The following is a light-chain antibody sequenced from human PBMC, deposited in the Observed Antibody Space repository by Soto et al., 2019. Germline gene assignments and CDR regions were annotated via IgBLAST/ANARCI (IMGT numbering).Light chain of an antibody. Sequence: SVLTQPPSVSGAPGQRVTISCTGSSSNIGAGYGVHWYQQLPGAAPKLLIYGNSNRPSGVPDRFSGSQSDTSASLAITGLQAEDEADYYCQTADTSLSVVFGGGTKLTVL. CDR1: SSNIGAGYG. J-gene: IGLJ2*01. CDR3: QTADTSLSVV. V-gene: IGLV1-40*01. CDR2: GNS.